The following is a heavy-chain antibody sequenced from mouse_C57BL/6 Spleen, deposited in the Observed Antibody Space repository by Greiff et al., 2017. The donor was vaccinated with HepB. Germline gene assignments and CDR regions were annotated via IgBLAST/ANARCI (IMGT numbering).Heavy chain of an antibody. V-gene: IGHV1-61*01. CDR3: ARRRLDYAMDY. CDR1: GYTFTSYW. CDR2: IYPSDSET. J-gene: IGHJ4*01. D-gene: IGHD2-13*01. Sequence: QVQLQQPGAELVRPGSSVKLSCKASGYTFTSYWMDWVKQRPGQGLEWIGNIYPSDSETHYNQKFKDKATLTVDKSSSTAYMQLSSLTSEDSAVYYCARRRLDYAMDYWGQGTSVTVSS.